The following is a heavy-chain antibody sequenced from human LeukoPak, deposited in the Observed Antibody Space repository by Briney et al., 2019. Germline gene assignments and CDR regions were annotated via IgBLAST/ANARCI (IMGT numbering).Heavy chain of an antibody. CDR1: GFTFNSYG. J-gene: IGHJ5*02. CDR3: AKDGRITMVRGARGNWFDP. Sequence: GGSLRLSCAASGFTFNSYGMHWVRQAPGKGLEWVALISYDGSNKYYADSVKGRFTISRDNSKNTLYLQMNSLRAEDTAVYYCAKDGRITMVRGARGNWFDPWGQGTLVTVSS. V-gene: IGHV3-30*18. CDR2: ISYDGSNK. D-gene: IGHD3-10*01.